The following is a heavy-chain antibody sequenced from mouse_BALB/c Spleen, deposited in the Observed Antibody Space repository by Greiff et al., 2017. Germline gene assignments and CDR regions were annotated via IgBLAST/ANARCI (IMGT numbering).Heavy chain of an antibody. CDR3: ARGGLAWFAY. Sequence: EVKVEESGGGLVQPGGSLRLSCATSGFTFTDYYMSWVRQPPGKALEWLGFIRNKANGYTTEYSASVKGRFTISRDNSQSILYLQMNTLRAEDSATYYCARGGLAWFAYWGQGTLVTVSA. CDR2: IRNKANGYTT. J-gene: IGHJ3*01. D-gene: IGHD3-3*01. V-gene: IGHV7-3*02. CDR1: GFTFTDYY.